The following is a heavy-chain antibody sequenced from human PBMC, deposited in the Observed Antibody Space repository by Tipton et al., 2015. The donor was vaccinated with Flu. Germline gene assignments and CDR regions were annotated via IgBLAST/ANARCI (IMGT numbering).Heavy chain of an antibody. Sequence: TLSLTCTVSGGSISRGSYYYSWIRQPAGEGLEWIGRIYTNANTNYKASLKSRVTISIDRSKNQFSLRLSSVTAADTAVYYCARHRGHQLPRGYFDYWGQGTLVTVSS. D-gene: IGHD2-2*01. CDR3: ARHRGHQLPRGYFDY. J-gene: IGHJ4*02. CDR2: IYTNANT. V-gene: IGHV4-61*02. CDR1: GGSISRGSYY.